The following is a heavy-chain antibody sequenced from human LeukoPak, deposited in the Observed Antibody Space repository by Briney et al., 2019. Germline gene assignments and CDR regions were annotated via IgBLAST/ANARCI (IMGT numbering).Heavy chain of an antibody. CDR2: IIPILGKA. D-gene: IGHD2-2*01. J-gene: IGHJ4*02. CDR1: GGIFSNYE. V-gene: IGHV1-69*04. CDR3: ARDGYTTMPNFDY. Sequence: PAASVTVSCLASGGIFSNYEISWVRQAPGQGLEWMGRIIPILGKAIYAPKFQGRVTFTADTSTRTAYMELRSLGSEDTALYYCARDGYTTMPNFDYWGQGTLVTVSS.